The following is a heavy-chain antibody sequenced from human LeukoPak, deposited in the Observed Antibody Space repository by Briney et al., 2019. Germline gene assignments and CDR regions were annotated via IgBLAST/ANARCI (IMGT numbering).Heavy chain of an antibody. Sequence: GGSLRLSCAASGFTFSSYRMNWVRQAPGKGLEWVSCISSSSTYIYYADSVKGRFTISRDNAKNSLYLQMNSLRAEDTAVYYCAKDQYGGNPQYYFDYWGQGTLVTVSS. CDR1: GFTFSSYR. J-gene: IGHJ4*02. CDR3: AKDQYGGNPQYYFDY. CDR2: ISSSSTYI. D-gene: IGHD4-23*01. V-gene: IGHV3-21*04.